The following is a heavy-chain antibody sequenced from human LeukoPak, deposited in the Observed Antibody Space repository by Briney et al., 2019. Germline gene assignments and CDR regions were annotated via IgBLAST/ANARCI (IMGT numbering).Heavy chain of an antibody. CDR3: ARGPFVYYYDMVGAFDI. CDR1: GYTFSKYG. D-gene: IGHD3-22*01. V-gene: IGHV1-18*01. Sequence: ASVKVSCKASGYTFSKYGISWVRQAPGQGLEWMGWISAYNGNTNYAQKLQGRVTMTTDTSTSTAYMELRSLRSDDTAVYYCARGPFVYYYDMVGAFDIWGQGTMVTVSS. J-gene: IGHJ3*02. CDR2: ISAYNGNT.